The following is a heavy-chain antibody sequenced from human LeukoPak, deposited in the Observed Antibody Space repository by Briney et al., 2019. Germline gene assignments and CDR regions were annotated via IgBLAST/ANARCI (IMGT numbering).Heavy chain of an antibody. V-gene: IGHV3-21*01. D-gene: IGHD5-18*01. CDR3: ARSVDTAIDY. CDR1: GFTFSSYS. J-gene: IGHJ4*02. Sequence: GGSLRLSCAASGFTFSSYSMYWVRQAPGKGLEWVSSISSSSSYIYYADSVKGRFTISRDNAKNSLYLQMNSLRAEDTAVYYCARSVDTAIDYWGQGTLVTVSS. CDR2: ISSSSSYI.